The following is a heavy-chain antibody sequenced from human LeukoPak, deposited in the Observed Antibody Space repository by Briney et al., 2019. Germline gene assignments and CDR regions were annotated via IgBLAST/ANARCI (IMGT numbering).Heavy chain of an antibody. D-gene: IGHD2-2*01. CDR2: IYSGGST. J-gene: IGHJ3*02. V-gene: IGHV3-53*01. CDR3: ASLGDIVVVPAANDI. Sequence: GGSLRLSCAASGFTISSTYMNWVRQAPGKGLEWASLIYSGGSTFYADSVKGRFTISRDNAKNSLYLQMNSLRAEDTAVYYCASLGDIVVVPAANDIWGQGTMVTVSS. CDR1: GFTISSTY.